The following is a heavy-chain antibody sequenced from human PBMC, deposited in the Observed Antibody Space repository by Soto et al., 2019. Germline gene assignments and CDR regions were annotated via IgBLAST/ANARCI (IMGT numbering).Heavy chain of an antibody. D-gene: IGHD3-10*01. V-gene: IGHV3-33*01. CDR1: GFTFSSYG. Sequence: QVQLVESGGGVVQPGRSLRLSCAASGFTFSSYGMHWVRQAPGKGLEWVAVIWYDGSNKYYADSVKGRFTISRDNSKNTLYLQMNSLRAEDTAVYYCARDITMVRGVIARYYYCMDVWGQGTTVTVSS. CDR2: IWYDGSNK. J-gene: IGHJ6*02. CDR3: ARDITMVRGVIARYYYCMDV.